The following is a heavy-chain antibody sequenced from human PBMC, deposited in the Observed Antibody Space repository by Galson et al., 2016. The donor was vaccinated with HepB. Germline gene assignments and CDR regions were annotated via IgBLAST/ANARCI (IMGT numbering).Heavy chain of an antibody. J-gene: IGHJ6*04. CDR2: IYSGGST. CDR1: AFTVSTNY. Sequence: SLRLSCAASAFTVSTNYMSWVRQAPGKGLEWVSAIYSGGSTYYADSVKGRFTISRDNSKNTLYLQMNSLRVEDTAVYYCARDKAAGYDFWSGYFTQTYGMDVWGKGTTVTVSS. D-gene: IGHD3-3*01. V-gene: IGHV3-66*02. CDR3: ARDKAAGYDFWSGYFTQTYGMDV.